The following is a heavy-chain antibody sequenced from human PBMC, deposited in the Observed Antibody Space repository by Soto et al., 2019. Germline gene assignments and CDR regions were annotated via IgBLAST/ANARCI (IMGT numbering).Heavy chain of an antibody. D-gene: IGHD6-19*01. CDR3: ARAYPITWLSCFDY. CDR1: GFTFSSYE. Sequence: LRLSCAASGFTFSSYEMNWVRQAPGKGLEWVSYISSSGSTIYYADSVKGRFTISRDNAKNPLYLQMNSLRAEDTAVYYCARAYPITWLSCFDYWGQGTLVTVSS. CDR2: ISSSGSTI. V-gene: IGHV3-48*03. J-gene: IGHJ4*02.